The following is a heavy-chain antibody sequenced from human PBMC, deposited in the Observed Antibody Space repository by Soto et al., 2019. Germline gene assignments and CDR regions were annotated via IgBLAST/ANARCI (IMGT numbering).Heavy chain of an antibody. CDR2: IYYSGST. J-gene: IGHJ6*03. CDR3: ARDRSITIFGVVPYYYMDV. D-gene: IGHD3-3*01. CDR1: GGSISSYY. Sequence: SETLSLTCTVSGGSISSYYWSWIRQPPGKGLEWIGYIYYSGSTNYNPSLKSRVTMTRDTSISTAYMELSRLRSDDTAVYYCARDRSITIFGVVPYYYMDVWGKGTTVTVSS. V-gene: IGHV4-59*01.